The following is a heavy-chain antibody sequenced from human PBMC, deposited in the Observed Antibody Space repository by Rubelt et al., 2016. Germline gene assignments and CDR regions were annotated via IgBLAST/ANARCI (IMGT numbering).Heavy chain of an antibody. D-gene: IGHD3-22*01. V-gene: IGHV4-34*01. CDR1: GGSFNNYY. Sequence: QVQLQQWGAGLLKPSETLSLTCAVYGGSFNNYYWFWIRQPPGKGLEWIGEVNHNGNTNYNPSLKSRLTISVDTSKNQFSLELSSVTAADTAVYYWALTTMIPGMDVWGQGTTVTVSS. J-gene: IGHJ6*02. CDR3: ALTTMIPGMDV. CDR2: VNHNGNT.